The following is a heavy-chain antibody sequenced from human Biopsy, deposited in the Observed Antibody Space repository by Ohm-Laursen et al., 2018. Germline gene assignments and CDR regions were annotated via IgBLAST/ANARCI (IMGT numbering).Heavy chain of an antibody. CDR3: ARHSFGSGRDF. CDR2: IYHTGIT. J-gene: IGHJ4*02. D-gene: IGHD3-10*01. V-gene: IGHV4-39*01. CDR1: DGSISNIINY. Sequence: GTLSLTCTVTDGSISNIINYWGWIRQPLGKGLEWLGSIYHTGITDYNPSLKGRVPISVDTSNNQFPLKLSSLTAADTAVYYCARHSFGSGRDFWGQGTLVTVSS.